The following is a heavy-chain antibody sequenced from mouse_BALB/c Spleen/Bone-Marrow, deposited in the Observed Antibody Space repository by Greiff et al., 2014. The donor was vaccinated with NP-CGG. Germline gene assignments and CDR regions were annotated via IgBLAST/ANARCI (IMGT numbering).Heavy chain of an antibody. CDR1: GFSLTSYG. Sequence: VQLQQSGPGLVAPSQSLSITCTVSGFSLTSYGVYWARQPPGKGLEWLGVIWAGGSTNYNSGLMSRLSISKDNSKSQVLLKMNSLQTDDTAMYYCARVYGSSYVPYYYAMDYWGQGTSVTVSS. CDR3: ARVYGSSYVPYYYAMDY. CDR2: IWAGGST. V-gene: IGHV2-9*02. D-gene: IGHD1-1*01. J-gene: IGHJ4*01.